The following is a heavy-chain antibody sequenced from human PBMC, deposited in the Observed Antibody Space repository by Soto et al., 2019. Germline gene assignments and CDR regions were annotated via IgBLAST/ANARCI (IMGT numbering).Heavy chain of an antibody. D-gene: IGHD5-18*01. V-gene: IGHV1-46*03. CDR1: GDTFTDYY. Sequence: GASVKVSCKASGDTFTDYYIHWVRQAPGQGLEWMGTVNPSNGNTTYAQHFLGRVTMTRDTSTSTAYMELRSLRSDDTAVYYCVREDHNYGRTFAYWGQGTPVTVSS. CDR2: VNPSNGNT. J-gene: IGHJ4*02. CDR3: VREDHNYGRTFAY.